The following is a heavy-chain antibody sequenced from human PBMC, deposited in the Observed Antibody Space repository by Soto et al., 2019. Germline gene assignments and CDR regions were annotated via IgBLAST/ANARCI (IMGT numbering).Heavy chain of an antibody. CDR2: IIPILGIA. CDR3: AREMGDGSGRY. V-gene: IGHV1-69*08. J-gene: IGHJ4*02. CDR1: GGTISSYT. Sequence: QVQVVQSGAEVKKPGSSVKVSCKASGGTISSYTINWVRQAPGQGLEWMGRIIPILGIANYAQKFQGRVTITADKSTSTVYMELSSLRSEDTAVYYCAREMGDGSGRYWGQGTLVTVSS. D-gene: IGHD3-10*01.